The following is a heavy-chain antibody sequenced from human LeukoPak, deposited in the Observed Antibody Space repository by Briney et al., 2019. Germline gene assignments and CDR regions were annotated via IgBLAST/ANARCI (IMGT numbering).Heavy chain of an antibody. CDR1: GFSFSNNE. D-gene: IGHD5-18*01. J-gene: IGHJ4*02. CDR2: IRRGGSTI. V-gene: IGHV3-48*03. CDR3: ASTTGYSYGYFDY. Sequence: GGSLRLSCEASGFSFSNNEMNCVRQAPGRGLEWGSYIRRGGSTIYYADSVKGRFTLSRDNAQNSLYLQMNSLRAEDTAVYYCASTTGYSYGYFDYWGQGTLVTVSS.